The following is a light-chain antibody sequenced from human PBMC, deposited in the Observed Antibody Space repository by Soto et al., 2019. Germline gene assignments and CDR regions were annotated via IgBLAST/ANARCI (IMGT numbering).Light chain of an antibody. V-gene: IGKV4-1*01. CDR3: QQYYGTPLT. Sequence: DIVMTQSPDSLAVSLGERATINCRSSQSVLYSSNNKNYLAWYQQKPGQPPKLLIYWASTRESGVPDRFSGSGSGTDFTLTISSLQAGDVAVYYWQQYYGTPLTFGGGTKVEIK. J-gene: IGKJ4*01. CDR1: QSVLYSSNNKNY. CDR2: WAS.